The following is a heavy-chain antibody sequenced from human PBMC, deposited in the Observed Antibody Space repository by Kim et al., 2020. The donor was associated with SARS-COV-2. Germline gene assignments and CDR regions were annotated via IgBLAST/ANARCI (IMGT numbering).Heavy chain of an antibody. CDR2: IKSKTDGGTT. CDR1: GFTFSNAW. D-gene: IGHD5-12*01. J-gene: IGHJ4*02. Sequence: GGSLRLSCAASGFTFSNAWMSWVRQAPGKGLEWVGRIKSKTDGGTTDYAAPVKGRFTISRDDSKNTLYLQMNSLKTEDTAVYYCTTDNWALGWLRYYYFDYWGQRTLVTVSS. CDR3: TTDNWALGWLRYYYFDY. V-gene: IGHV3-15*01.